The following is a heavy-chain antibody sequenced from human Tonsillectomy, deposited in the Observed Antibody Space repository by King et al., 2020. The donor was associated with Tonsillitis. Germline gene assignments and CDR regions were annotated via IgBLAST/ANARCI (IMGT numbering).Heavy chain of an antibody. CDR2: IYYSGTT. D-gene: IGHD1-7*01. CDR1: GGSISSGGYY. J-gene: IGHJ4*02. Sequence: VQLQESGPGLVKPSQTLSLTCTVSGGSISSGGYYWSWIRQHPGKGLEWIGYIYYSGTTHYNPSLKSRVTISVDTSKNQFSLKLSSVTAADTAVYYCAREELELASGNYYFDYWGQGTLVTVSS. V-gene: IGHV4-31*03. CDR3: AREELELASGNYYFDY.